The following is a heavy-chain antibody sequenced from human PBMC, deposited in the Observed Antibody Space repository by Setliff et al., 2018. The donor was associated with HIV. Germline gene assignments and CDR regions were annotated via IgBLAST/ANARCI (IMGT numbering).Heavy chain of an antibody. J-gene: IGHJ6*03. D-gene: IGHD2-15*01. CDR3: ARDSLDIVVVAAPIARAIFDYYYMDV. Sequence: GGSLRLSCAASGFFFSNYAMHWVRQAPGKGLEWVAVISYDGSNKYYADSVKGRFTSVRDNSRNMVYLQLTSLRDEDTAVYYCARDSLDIVVVAAPIARAIFDYYYMDVWGKGTAVTVSS. V-gene: IGHV3-30*04. CDR1: GFFFSNYA. CDR2: ISYDGSNK.